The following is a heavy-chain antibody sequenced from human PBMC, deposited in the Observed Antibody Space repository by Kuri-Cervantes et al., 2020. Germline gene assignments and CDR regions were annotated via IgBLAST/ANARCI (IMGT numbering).Heavy chain of an antibody. CDR1: GFTFSSYD. D-gene: IGHD1-26*01. J-gene: IGHJ4*02. CDR2: IGTAGDT. CDR3: ARAVGATALDY. Sequence: GGSLRLSCAASGFTFSSYDMHWVRQATGKGLEWVSAIGTAGDTYYPGSVKGRFTISRDNAKNTLYLQMNSLRAEDTAVYYCARAVGATALDYWGQGTLVTVSS. V-gene: IGHV3-13*01.